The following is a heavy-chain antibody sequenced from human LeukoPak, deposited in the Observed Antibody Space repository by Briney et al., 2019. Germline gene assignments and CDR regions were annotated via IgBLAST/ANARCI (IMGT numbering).Heavy chain of an antibody. CDR1: GYTFTSYG. D-gene: IGHD4-11*01. Sequence: ASVKVSCKASGYTFTSYGISWVRQAPGQGLEWMGWISAYNGNTNYAQKLQGRVTVTTDTSTSTAYMELRSLRSDDTAVYYCGRYYSNYVSDYWGQGTLVTVSS. V-gene: IGHV1-18*01. CDR2: ISAYNGNT. J-gene: IGHJ4*02. CDR3: GRYYSNYVSDY.